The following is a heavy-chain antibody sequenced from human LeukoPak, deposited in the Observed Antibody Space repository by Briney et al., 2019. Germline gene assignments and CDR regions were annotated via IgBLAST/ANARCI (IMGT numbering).Heavy chain of an antibody. CDR3: ARTIVVVPAATRAFDI. J-gene: IGHJ3*02. CDR2: INHSGST. D-gene: IGHD2-2*01. Sequence: PSETLSLTCAVYGGSFSGYYWSWIRQPPGKGLEWIGEINHSGSTNYNPSLKSRVTISVDTSKNQFSLKLSSVTAADTAVYYCARTIVVVPAATRAFDIWGQGTMVTVPS. V-gene: IGHV4-34*01. CDR1: GGSFSGYY.